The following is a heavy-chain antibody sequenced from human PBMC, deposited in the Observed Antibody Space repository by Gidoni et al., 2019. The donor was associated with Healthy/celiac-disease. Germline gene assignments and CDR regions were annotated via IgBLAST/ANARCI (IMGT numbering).Heavy chain of an antibody. CDR3: ARHPTYYDILTGYDY. CDR2: IYYSGST. CDR1: GGSISSSSYY. D-gene: IGHD3-9*01. J-gene: IGHJ4*02. V-gene: IGHV4-39*01. Sequence: QMQLQESGPGLVKPSETLSLTCTVSGGSISSSSYYWGWIRQPPGKGLEWFGSIYYSGSTYYNPSLKSRVTISVDTSKNQFSLKLSSVTAADTAVYYCARHPTYYDILTGYDYWGQGTLVTVSS.